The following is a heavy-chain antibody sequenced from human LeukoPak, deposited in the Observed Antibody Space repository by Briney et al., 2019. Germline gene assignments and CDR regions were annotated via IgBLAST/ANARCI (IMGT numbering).Heavy chain of an antibody. Sequence: GGSLRLSCVASGFTLTSGAMNWVRQAPGKGLEWVSATVSRGTTQYADSVKGRFTISRDSSKNTLYLQMNSLRAEDTAVYYCVKGGGNVRRYFEYWGQGTLVTVSS. CDR3: VKGGGNVRRYFEY. D-gene: IGHD4-23*01. CDR2: TVSRGTT. V-gene: IGHV3-23*01. CDR1: GFTLTSGA. J-gene: IGHJ4*02.